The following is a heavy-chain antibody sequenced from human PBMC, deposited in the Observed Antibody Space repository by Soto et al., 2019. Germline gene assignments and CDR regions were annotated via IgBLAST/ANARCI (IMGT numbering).Heavy chain of an antibody. D-gene: IGHD3-3*01. V-gene: IGHV4-31*03. Sequence: SETLSLTCTVSGGSISSGGYYWSWIRQHPGKGLEWIGYIYYSGSTYYNPSLKSRVTISVDTSKNQFSLKLSSVTAADTAVYYCARGTIFGVEILLAFDYWGQGTLVTVSS. CDR3: ARGTIFGVEILLAFDY. CDR1: GGSISSGGYY. CDR2: IYYSGST. J-gene: IGHJ4*02.